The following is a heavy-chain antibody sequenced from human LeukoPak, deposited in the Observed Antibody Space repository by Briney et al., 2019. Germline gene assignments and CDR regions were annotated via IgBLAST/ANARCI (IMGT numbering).Heavy chain of an antibody. CDR2: MNPNSGNT. CDR3: ARSWDCSSTSCHLGSDY. D-gene: IGHD2-2*01. Sequence: GASVKVSCKASGYTFTSYDINWVRQATGQGLEWMGWMNPNSGNTGYAQKFQGRVTMTRNTSISTAYMELSSLRSEDTAVYYCARSWDCSSTSCHLGSDYWGQGTLVTVSS. V-gene: IGHV1-8*01. CDR1: GYTFTSYD. J-gene: IGHJ4*02.